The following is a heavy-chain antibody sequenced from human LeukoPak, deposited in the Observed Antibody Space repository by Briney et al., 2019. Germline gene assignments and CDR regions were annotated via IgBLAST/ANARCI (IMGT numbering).Heavy chain of an antibody. V-gene: IGHV3-21*01. CDR2: ITSSCAYI. CDR3: ARRVTTWWYFDL. D-gene: IGHD2-21*02. CDR1: GFAFDTYT. J-gene: IGHJ2*01. Sequence: PGGSLRLSCAASGFAFDTYTLNWVRQSPGKGLEWLSSITSSCAYISYADSVTGRPTISRATATNSLYLQMNSLTAEDTAVHYCARRVTTWWYFDLWGRGALVTVSS.